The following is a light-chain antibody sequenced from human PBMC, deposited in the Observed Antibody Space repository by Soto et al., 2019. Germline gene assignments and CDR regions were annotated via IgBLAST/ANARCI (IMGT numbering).Light chain of an antibody. CDR2: NTT. V-gene: IGLV8-61*01. CDR1: SGSVSTSYY. J-gene: IGLJ2*01. CDR3: ALYVGSGTVV. Sequence: QAVVTQEPSFSVSPGGTVILTCGLTSGSVSTSYYRSWYQQSPGLAPRTLIYNTTTRSSGVPDRFSGSILGNKAALTITGAQSDDESDYLCALYVGSGTVVFGGGTKLTVL.